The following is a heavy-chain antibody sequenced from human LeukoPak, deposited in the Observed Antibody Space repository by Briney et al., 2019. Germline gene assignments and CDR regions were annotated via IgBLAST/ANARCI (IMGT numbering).Heavy chain of an antibody. CDR2: IYSDNT. V-gene: IGHV3-53*01. J-gene: IGHJ4*02. CDR1: GFTVSSNS. CDR3: ARRAGAYSHPYDY. D-gene: IGHD4/OR15-4a*01. Sequence: GGPLRLSCTVSGFTVSSNSMSWVRQAPGKGLEWVSFIYSDNTHYSDSVKGRFTISRDNSKNTLYLQMNSLRAEDTAVYYCARRAGAYSHPYDYWGQGTLATVSS.